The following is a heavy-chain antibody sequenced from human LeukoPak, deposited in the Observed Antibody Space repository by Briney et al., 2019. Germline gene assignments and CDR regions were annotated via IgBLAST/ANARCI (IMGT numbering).Heavy chain of an antibody. D-gene: IGHD5-12*01. CDR1: GFTFSSYA. Sequence: PGRSLRLSCAASGFTFSSYAMHWVRQAPGKGLEWVAVISYDGSNKYYADSVKGRFTISRDNSKNTLYQQMNSLRAEDTAVYYCARDRGGYDLLYYFDYWGQGTLVTVSS. CDR2: ISYDGSNK. V-gene: IGHV3-30*04. CDR3: ARDRGGYDLLYYFDY. J-gene: IGHJ4*02.